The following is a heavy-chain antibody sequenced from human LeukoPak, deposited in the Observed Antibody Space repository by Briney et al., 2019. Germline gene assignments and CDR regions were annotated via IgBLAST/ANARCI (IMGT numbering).Heavy chain of an antibody. V-gene: IGHV4-31*03. CDR2: IYYSGST. CDR3: ARAQPYYYDSSGYIDY. CDR1: GGSISSGGYY. D-gene: IGHD3-22*01. J-gene: IGHJ4*02. Sequence: SQTLSLTCTVSGGSISSGGYYWGWIRQHPGKGLEWIGYIYYSGSTYYNPSLKSRVTISVYASKNQFSLKLSSVTAPDTAVYYCARAQPYYYDSSGYIDYWGQGPLLTVSS.